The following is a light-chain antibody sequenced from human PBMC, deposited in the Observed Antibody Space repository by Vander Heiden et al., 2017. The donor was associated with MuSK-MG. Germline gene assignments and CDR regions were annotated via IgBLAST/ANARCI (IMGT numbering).Light chain of an antibody. CDR1: SSDDGGYTS. CDR2: EVS. CDR3: SSYACSPWV. V-gene: IGLV2-8*01. J-gene: IGLJ1*01. Sequence: QSALTQPPSASGSRGQSVTISCTGTSSDDGGYTSVSWYQPHPGNAPKLMIYEVSKRPSGVPDRFSGSTSGNTASLTVSGLQAEDEADYYCSSYACSPWVFGTGTKFTVL.